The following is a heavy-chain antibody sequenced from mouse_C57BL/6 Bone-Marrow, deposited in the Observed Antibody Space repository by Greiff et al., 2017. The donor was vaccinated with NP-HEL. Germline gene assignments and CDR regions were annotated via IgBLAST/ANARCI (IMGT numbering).Heavy chain of an antibody. J-gene: IGHJ2*01. CDR2: ISSGGSYT. CDR3: ARHDGYDGDY. CDR1: GFTFSSYG. D-gene: IGHD2-2*01. V-gene: IGHV5-6*01. Sequence: EVKLVESGGDLVKPGGSLKLSCAASGFTFSSYGMSWVRQTPDKRLEWVATISSGGSYTYYPDSVKGRFTNSRDNAKNTLYLQMSSLKSEDTAMYYCARHDGYDGDYWGQGTTLTVSS.